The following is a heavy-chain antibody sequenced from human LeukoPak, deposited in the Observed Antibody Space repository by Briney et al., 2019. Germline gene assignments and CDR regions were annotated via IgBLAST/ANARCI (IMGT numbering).Heavy chain of an antibody. D-gene: IGHD3-22*01. CDR1: GFSLSTSGVG. V-gene: IGHV2-5*01. CDR2: IYWNDDK. CDR3: AHSLYYYDSSGYYWGFDP. Sequence: SGPTLVKPTQTLTLTCTFSGFSLSTSGVGVGWIRQPPGKALEWLALIYWNDDKRYSPSLKSRLTITKDTSKNQVVLTMTNMDPVVTATYYCAHSLYYYDSSGYYWGFDPWGQGTLVTVSS. J-gene: IGHJ5*02.